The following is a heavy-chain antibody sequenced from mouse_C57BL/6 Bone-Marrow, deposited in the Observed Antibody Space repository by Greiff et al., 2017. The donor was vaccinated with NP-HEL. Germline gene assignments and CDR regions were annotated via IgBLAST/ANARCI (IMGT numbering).Heavy chain of an antibody. V-gene: IGHV5-6*01. J-gene: IGHJ3*01. D-gene: IGHD1-1*01. CDR1: GFTFSSYG. CDR3: ARQPAYYYGSSPAWFAY. Sequence: EVQGVESGGDLVKPGGSLKLSCAASGFTFSSYGMSWVRQTPDKRLEWVATISSGGSYTYYPDSVKGRFTISRDNAKNTLYLQMSSLKSEDTAMYYCARQPAYYYGSSPAWFAYWGQGTLVTVSA. CDR2: ISSGGSYT.